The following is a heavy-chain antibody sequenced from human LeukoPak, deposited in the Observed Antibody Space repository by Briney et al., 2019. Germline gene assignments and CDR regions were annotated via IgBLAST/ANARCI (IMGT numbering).Heavy chain of an antibody. CDR3: ARARYDSSGPYDKYYFDY. CDR2: ISSSSSYI. D-gene: IGHD3-22*01. CDR1: GFTFSSYS. J-gene: IGHJ4*02. V-gene: IGHV3-21*01. Sequence: GGSLRLSCAASGFTFSSYSMNWVRQAPGKGLEWVSSISSSSSYIYYADSVKGRLTISRDNAKNSLYLQMNSLRAEDTAVYYCARARYDSSGPYDKYYFDYWGQGTLVTVSS.